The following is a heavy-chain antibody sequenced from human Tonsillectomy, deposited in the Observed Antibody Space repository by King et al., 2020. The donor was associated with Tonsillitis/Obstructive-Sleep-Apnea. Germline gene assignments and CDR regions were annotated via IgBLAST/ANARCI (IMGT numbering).Heavy chain of an antibody. CDR3: AREPGGGYSYPETFDI. Sequence: VQLVESGGGLVQPGGSLRLSCAASGFTFSSYSMNWFRQAPGKGLEWVSYISSSISTIYYADSGMGRFTISRDNAKNSLYLQMNSLSDEDTAVYYCAREPGGGYSYPETFDIWGQGTMVTVSS. D-gene: IGHD5-18*01. V-gene: IGHV3-48*02. J-gene: IGHJ3*02. CDR1: GFTFSSYS. CDR2: ISSSISTI.